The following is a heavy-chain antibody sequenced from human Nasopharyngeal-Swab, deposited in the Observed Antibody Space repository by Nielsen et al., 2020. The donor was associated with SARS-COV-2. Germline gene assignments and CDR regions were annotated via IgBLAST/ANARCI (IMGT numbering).Heavy chain of an antibody. CDR3: TTETIRFLELLLFDY. Sequence: GESLKISCAASGFTFSNAWMSWVRQAPGKGLEWVGRIKSKTDGGTIDYAVPVKGRFTISRDDSKNTLYLQMNSLKTEDTAVYYCTTETIRFLELLLFDYWGQGTLVTVSS. CDR2: IKSKTDGGTI. V-gene: IGHV3-15*01. J-gene: IGHJ4*02. D-gene: IGHD3-3*01. CDR1: GFTFSNAW.